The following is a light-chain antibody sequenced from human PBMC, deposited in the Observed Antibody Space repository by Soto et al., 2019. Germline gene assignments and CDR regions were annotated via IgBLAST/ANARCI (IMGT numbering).Light chain of an antibody. CDR3: SSYTSSSTLVV. V-gene: IGLV2-14*01. CDR2: DVS. CDR1: SSYVGGYNY. Sequence: QSALTQPASVSGSPGQSITISCTGTSSYVGGYNYVSWYQQHPGKAPKLMIYDVSNRPPGVSNRFSGSKSGNTASLTISGLQAEDEADYYCSSYTSSSTLVVFGGGTKLTVL. J-gene: IGLJ2*01.